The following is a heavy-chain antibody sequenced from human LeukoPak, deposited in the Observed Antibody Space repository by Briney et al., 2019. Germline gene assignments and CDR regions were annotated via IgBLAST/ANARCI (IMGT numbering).Heavy chain of an antibody. J-gene: IGHJ6*04. CDR1: GYTFTSYG. Sequence: ASVKVSCEASGYTFTSYGISWVRQAPGQGLEWMGWISAYNGNTNYARKLQGRVTMTTDTSTSTAYMELRSLRSDDTAVYYCARDRSYYYGSGSFYYYGMDVWGKGTTVTVSS. CDR3: ARDRSYYYGSGSFYYYGMDV. V-gene: IGHV1-18*04. CDR2: ISAYNGNT. D-gene: IGHD3-10*01.